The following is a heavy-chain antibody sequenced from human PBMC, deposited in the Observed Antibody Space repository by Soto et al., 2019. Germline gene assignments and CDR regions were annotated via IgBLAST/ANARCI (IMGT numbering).Heavy chain of an antibody. J-gene: IGHJ4*02. CDR3: AREKSGYYDY. CDR1: GGSISSGGYY. D-gene: IGHD3-3*01. V-gene: IGHV4-31*03. Sequence: SETLSLTCTVSGGSISSGGYYWSWIRQHPGKGLEWIGYIYHSGTTYYNPSLKSRVTISVDTSKNQFSLKLTSVTAVDTAVYYCAREKSGYYDYWGQGTLVTVSS. CDR2: IYHSGTT.